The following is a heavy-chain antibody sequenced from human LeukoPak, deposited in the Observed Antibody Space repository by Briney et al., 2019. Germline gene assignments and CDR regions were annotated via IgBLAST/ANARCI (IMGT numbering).Heavy chain of an antibody. CDR3: ARDFGYSYGGYYYMDV. V-gene: IGHV1-2*02. J-gene: IGHJ6*03. CDR1: GYTFTGYY. CDR2: INPNSGGT. D-gene: IGHD5-18*01. Sequence: ASVKVSCKASGYTFTGYYMHWVRQAPGQGLEWMGWINPNSGGTNYAQKFQGRVTMTRDTSISTAYMELSSLRSEDTAVYYCARDFGYSYGGYYYMDVWGKGTTVTVSS.